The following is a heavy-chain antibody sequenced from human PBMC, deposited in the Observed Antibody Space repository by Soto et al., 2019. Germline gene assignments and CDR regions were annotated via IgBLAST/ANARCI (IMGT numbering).Heavy chain of an antibody. V-gene: IGHV1-2*02. CDR1: GYTFTGYY. D-gene: IGHD1-7*01. CDR2: INPNSGGT. Sequence: ASVKVSCKASGYTFTGYYMHWGRQAPGQGLEWMGWINPNSGGTNYAQKFQGRVTMTRDTSISTAYMELSRLRSDDTAVYYCARGLSGSTGTWPGPWGQGTLVTVSS. CDR3: ARGLSGSTGTWPGP. J-gene: IGHJ5*02.